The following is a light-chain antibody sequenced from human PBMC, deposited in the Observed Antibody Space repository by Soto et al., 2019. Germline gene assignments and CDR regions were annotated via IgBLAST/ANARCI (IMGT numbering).Light chain of an antibody. V-gene: IGLV2-14*02. CDR1: SDVVGNYNL. CDR3: SSYAGSSNV. J-gene: IGLJ1*01. CDR2: EVN. Sequence: QSVLTQPASVPGSPGQSITISCTGTSDVVGNYNLVSWYQQHPGKAPKLIIYEVNKRPSGVPDRFSGSKSGNTAPLTVSGLQAEDEADYYCSSYAGSSNVFGTGTKVTVL.